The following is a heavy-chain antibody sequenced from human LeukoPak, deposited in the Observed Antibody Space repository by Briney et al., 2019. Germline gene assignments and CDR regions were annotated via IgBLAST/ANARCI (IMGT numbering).Heavy chain of an antibody. CDR3: ARGGSYFSDEYPFDY. CDR2: IYYSGST. J-gene: IGHJ4*02. Sequence: PSETLSLTCTVSGGSISSSSYYWGWIRQPPGKGLEWIGSIYYSGSTYYNPSLKSRVTISVDTSKNQFSLKLSSVTAADTAVYYCARGGSYFSDEYPFDYWGQGTLVTVSS. V-gene: IGHV4-39*07. D-gene: IGHD1-26*01. CDR1: GGSISSSSYY.